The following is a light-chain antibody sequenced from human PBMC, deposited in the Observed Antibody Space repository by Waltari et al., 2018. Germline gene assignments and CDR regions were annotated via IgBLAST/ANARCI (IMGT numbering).Light chain of an antibody. J-gene: IGKJ1*01. CDR3: QQYGSSTWT. Sequence: EIVLTQSPGTLSLSPGERVTLPRRASQSVTSNFIAWYQQKPGLPPRLLMYGASTRAIGIPDRFSGSGSGTDFTLTISRLEPADFAVYYCQQYGSSTWTFGPGTKVEIK. CDR1: QSVTSNF. CDR2: GAS. V-gene: IGKV3-20*01.